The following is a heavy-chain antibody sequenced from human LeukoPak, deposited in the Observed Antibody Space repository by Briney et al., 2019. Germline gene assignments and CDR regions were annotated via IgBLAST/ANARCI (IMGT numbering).Heavy chain of an antibody. CDR3: ARQGTYYYDSSPFDY. V-gene: IGHV3-30*04. CDR2: ISYDGSNK. CDR1: GFTFSSYA. Sequence: GGSLRLSCAASGFTFSSYAMHWVRQAPGKGLEWVAVISYDGSNKYYADSVKGRFTISRDNSKNTLYLQMNSLRAEDTAVYYCARQGTYYYDSSPFDYWGQGTLVTVSS. J-gene: IGHJ4*02. D-gene: IGHD3-22*01.